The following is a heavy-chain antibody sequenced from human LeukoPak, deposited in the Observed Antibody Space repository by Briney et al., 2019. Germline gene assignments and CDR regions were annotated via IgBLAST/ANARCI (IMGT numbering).Heavy chain of an antibody. J-gene: IGHJ2*01. CDR2: IHHSGST. CDR3: ARKQRHWDFDL. Sequence: SQTLSLTCAVSGGSISSGGYHWSWIRQPPGKGLEWIGEIHHSGSTNQNPSLTSRVTISVDTSKNQFSLKLSSVTAADTAVYYCARKQRHWDFDLWGRHTLVTVSS. V-gene: IGHV4-39*01. CDR1: GGSISSGGYH.